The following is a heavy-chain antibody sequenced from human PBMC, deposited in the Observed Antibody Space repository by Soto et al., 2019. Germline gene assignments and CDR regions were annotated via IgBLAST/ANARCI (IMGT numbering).Heavy chain of an antibody. CDR3: ARTSSGTREGFDP. J-gene: IGHJ5*02. CDR2: INPNNGNT. CDR1: GYPFTSYD. Sequence: QVQLVQSGAEVKKPGASVKVSCKASGYPFTSYDINWVRQATGQGLEWMGWINPNNGNTGYAQKFQGRVTVTRSTSINTAYMELSSLRSDDTAVYYCARTSSGTREGFDPWSQGTLVTVSS. D-gene: IGHD1-7*01. V-gene: IGHV1-8*01.